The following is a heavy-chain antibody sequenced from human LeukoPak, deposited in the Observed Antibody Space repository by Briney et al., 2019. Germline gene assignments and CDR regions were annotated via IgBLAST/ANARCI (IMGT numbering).Heavy chain of an antibody. D-gene: IGHD3-10*01. CDR3: AKDSTENYYGSGPRL. CDR2: ISWNSGSI. CDR1: GFTFDDYA. Sequence: GRSLRLSCAASGFTFDDYAMHWVRQAPGKGLEWVSGISWNSGSIGYADSVKGRFTISRDNAKNSLYLQMNSLRAEDTALYYCAKDSTENYYGSGPRLWGRGTLVTVSS. V-gene: IGHV3-9*01. J-gene: IGHJ2*01.